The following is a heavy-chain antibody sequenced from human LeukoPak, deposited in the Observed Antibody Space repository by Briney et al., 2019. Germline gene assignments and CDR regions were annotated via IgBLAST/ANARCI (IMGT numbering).Heavy chain of an antibody. V-gene: IGHV3-48*04. CDR1: GFTFSNYA. CDR2: ISGSSSGSTSII. Sequence: PGGSLRLSCEFSGFTFSNYAMNWVRQAPGKGLEWISYISGSSSGSTSIIHYADSVKGRFTISRDNAKNSLHLQMDSLSAEDTAVYYCARDFWSGYYTEAWGQGALVIVSS. D-gene: IGHD3-3*01. J-gene: IGHJ5*02. CDR3: ARDFWSGYYTEA.